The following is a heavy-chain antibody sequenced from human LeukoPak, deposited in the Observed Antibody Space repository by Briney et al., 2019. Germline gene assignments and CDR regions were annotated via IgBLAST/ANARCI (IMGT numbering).Heavy chain of an antibody. Sequence: GGSLRLSCAASGFTFSSYAMHWVRQAPGKGLEWVAVISYDGSNKYYADSVKGRFTISRDNSKNTLYLQMNSLRAEDTAVYYCARDNRGVDGDYVPWGQGTLVTVSS. V-gene: IGHV3-30-3*01. CDR2: ISYDGSNK. CDR3: ARDNRGVDGDYVP. D-gene: IGHD4-17*01. J-gene: IGHJ5*02. CDR1: GFTFSSYA.